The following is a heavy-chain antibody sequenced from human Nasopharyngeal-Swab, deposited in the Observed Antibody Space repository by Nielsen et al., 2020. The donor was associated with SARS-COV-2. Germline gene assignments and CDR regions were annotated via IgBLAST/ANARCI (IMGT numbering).Heavy chain of an antibody. CDR1: GFTFSIYS. CDR3: ARDKKYSSSSFFYYYYMDV. Sequence: GESLKISCAAPGFTFSIYSMNWVRQAPGKGLEWVSSISSSSSYIYYADSVKGRFTISRDNARNSLYLQMNSLRAEDTAVYYCARDKKYSSSSFFYYYYMDVWGKGTTVTVSS. V-gene: IGHV3-21*01. D-gene: IGHD6-6*01. CDR2: ISSSSSYI. J-gene: IGHJ6*03.